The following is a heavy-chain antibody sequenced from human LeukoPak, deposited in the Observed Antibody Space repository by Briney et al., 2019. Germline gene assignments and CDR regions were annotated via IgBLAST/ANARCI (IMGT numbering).Heavy chain of an antibody. CDR2: ISHSGNI. CDR3: GYYNSGSYSTPDS. Sequence: SETLSLTCAVYGGSFSGYYWNWIRQPPGKGLEWIGEISHSGNINYNPSLKSRVTISVDTSKNQFSLKLSSVTAADTAVYYCGYYNSGSYSTPDSWGQGTQVTVSS. CDR1: GGSFSGYY. D-gene: IGHD3-10*01. V-gene: IGHV4-34*01. J-gene: IGHJ5*01.